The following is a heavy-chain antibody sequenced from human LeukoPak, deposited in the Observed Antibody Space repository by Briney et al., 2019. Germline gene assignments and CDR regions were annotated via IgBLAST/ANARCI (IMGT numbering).Heavy chain of an antibody. V-gene: IGHV4-38-2*02. CDR2: IYHSGST. CDR1: GYSISSGYY. J-gene: IGHJ4*02. D-gene: IGHD6-19*01. Sequence: SETLSLTCAVSGYSISSGYYWGWIRQPPGKGLEWIGSIYHSGSTYYNPSLKSRVTISVDTSKNQFSLKLSSVTAADTAVYYCARDSGSSGWWPFDYWGQGTLVTVSS. CDR3: ARDSGSSGWWPFDY.